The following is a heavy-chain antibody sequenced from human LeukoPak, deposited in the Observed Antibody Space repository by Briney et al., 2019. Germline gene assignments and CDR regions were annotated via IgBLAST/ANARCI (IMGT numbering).Heavy chain of an antibody. CDR3: ARQPYNYYYLDV. J-gene: IGHJ6*03. Sequence: GPVSLSSGVSGVSFDKCAVSWGRQATGKGLEWVSSIVGDANKMYYADSVKGRFTISSDGSRNMLFLHMSRLRAEDTAIYYCARQPYNYYYLDVWGKGTTVTVSS. D-gene: IGHD1-14*01. CDR2: IVGDANKM. V-gene: IGHV3-23*01. CDR1: GVSFDKCA.